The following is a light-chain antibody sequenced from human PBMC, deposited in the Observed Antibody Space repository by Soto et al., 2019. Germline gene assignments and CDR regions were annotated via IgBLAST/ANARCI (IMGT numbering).Light chain of an antibody. V-gene: IGLV1-40*01. Sequence: QSVLTQPPSVSGAPGQRVTISYTGSSSNIGAGYDVHWYQQLPGTAPKLLSYGNSNRPSGVPDRFSGSKSGTSASLAITGLQAEDEADYYCQSYDSSLSAVVFGGGTKLTVL. CDR3: QSYDSSLSAVV. CDR2: GNS. J-gene: IGLJ2*01. CDR1: SSNIGAGYD.